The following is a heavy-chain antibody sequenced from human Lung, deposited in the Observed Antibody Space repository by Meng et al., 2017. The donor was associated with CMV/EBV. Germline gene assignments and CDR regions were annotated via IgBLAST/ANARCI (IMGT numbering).Heavy chain of an antibody. Sequence: ESLKISCAASGFTFSSYWMSWIRQPPGKGLERIAEINQSGSTNRNPTLKSRVTISVDTSKNLFSLNLTSVTAADTAVYYCARKDYYDISGHAFDIWGQGTMVTFSS. J-gene: IGHJ3*02. CDR1: GFTFSSYW. V-gene: IGHV4-34*01. D-gene: IGHD3-22*01. CDR3: ARKDYYDISGHAFDI. CDR2: INQSGST.